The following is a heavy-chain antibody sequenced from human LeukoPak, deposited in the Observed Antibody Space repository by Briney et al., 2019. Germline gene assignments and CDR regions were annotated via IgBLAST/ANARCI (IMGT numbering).Heavy chain of an antibody. CDR3: AGSSSSDYFDS. J-gene: IGHJ4*02. D-gene: IGHD6-13*01. Sequence: ASVKAPCKASGYTFTGFYMHWVRQAPGQGLEWMGWINPNSGGTNYAQKFQGRVTMTRDTPITTAYMDLSRLRSDDTAVYYCAGSSSSDYFDSWGQGTLVTVSS. CDR1: GYTFTGFY. V-gene: IGHV1-2*02. CDR2: INPNSGGT.